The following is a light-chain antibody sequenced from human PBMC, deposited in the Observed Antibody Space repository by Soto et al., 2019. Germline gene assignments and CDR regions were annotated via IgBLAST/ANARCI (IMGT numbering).Light chain of an antibody. CDR2: EDS. Sequence: QSALTQPASVSGSPGQSITISCTGTSSDVGSYNLVSWYQQYPGKAPKLMIYEDSKRPSGVSNRFSGSKSGNTASLTISGLQAEDEADYYCCSYAGSYTVVFGGGTKLTVL. CDR1: SSDVGSYNL. J-gene: IGLJ2*01. CDR3: CSYAGSYTVV. V-gene: IGLV2-23*01.